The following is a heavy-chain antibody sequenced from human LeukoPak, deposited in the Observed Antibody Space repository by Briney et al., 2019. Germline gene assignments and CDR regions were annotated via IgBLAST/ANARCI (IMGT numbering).Heavy chain of an antibody. CDR2: ISYDGSNK. Sequence: GGSLRLSCAASGFTFSSYAMHWVRQAPGKGLEWVAVISYDGSNKYYADSVKGRFTISRDNSKNTLYLQMNSLRAEDTAVYYCATPQGWFGEYHHGGIDYWGQETLVTVSS. V-gene: IGHV3-30*04. D-gene: IGHD3-10*01. CDR1: GFTFSSYA. CDR3: ATPQGWFGEYHHGGIDY. J-gene: IGHJ4*02.